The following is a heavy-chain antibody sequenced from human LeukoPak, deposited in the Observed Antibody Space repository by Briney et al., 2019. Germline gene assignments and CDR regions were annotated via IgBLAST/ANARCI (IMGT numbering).Heavy chain of an antibody. D-gene: IGHD3-22*01. CDR1: GFTFSSYW. CDR3: AKDFRRSPPGYYYDSSGYYYVGCYFDY. J-gene: IGHJ4*02. Sequence: GGSLRLSCAASGFTFSSYWMHWVRQTPGKGLVWVSRINSDGSSTSYADSVKGRFTISRDNSKNTLYLQMNSLRAEDTAVYYCAKDFRRSPPGYYYDSSGYYYVGCYFDYWGQGTLVTVSS. CDR2: INSDGSST. V-gene: IGHV3-74*01.